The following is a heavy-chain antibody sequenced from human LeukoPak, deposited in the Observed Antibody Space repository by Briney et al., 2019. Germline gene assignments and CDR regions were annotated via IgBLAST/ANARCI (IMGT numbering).Heavy chain of an antibody. CDR2: INHSGST. CDR1: GGSFGGYY. J-gene: IGHJ4*02. Sequence: PSETLSLTCAVYGGSFGGYYWSWIRQPPGKGLEWIGEINHSGSTNYNPSLKSRVTISVDTSKNQFSLKLSSVTAADTAVYYCARVVRGYSYGYLYYFDYWGQGTLVTVSS. V-gene: IGHV4-34*01. CDR3: ARVVRGYSYGYLYYFDY. D-gene: IGHD5-18*01.